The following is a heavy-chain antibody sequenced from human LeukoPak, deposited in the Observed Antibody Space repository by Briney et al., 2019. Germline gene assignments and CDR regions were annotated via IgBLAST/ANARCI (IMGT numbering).Heavy chain of an antibody. CDR3: ARVGGGYDSSGYFPDY. D-gene: IGHD3-22*01. J-gene: IGHJ4*02. Sequence: SETLSLTCTVSGGSISSGGYYWSWIRQPPGKGLEWIGYIYHSGSTYYNPSLKSRVTISVDRSKNQFSLKLSSMTAADTAVYYCARVGGGYDSSGYFPDYWGQGTLVTVSS. CDR2: IYHSGST. CDR1: GGSISSGGYY. V-gene: IGHV4-30-2*01.